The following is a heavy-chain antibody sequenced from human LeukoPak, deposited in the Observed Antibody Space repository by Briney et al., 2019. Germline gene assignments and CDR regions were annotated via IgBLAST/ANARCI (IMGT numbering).Heavy chain of an antibody. J-gene: IGHJ4*02. D-gene: IGHD3-10*01. CDR3: ARSKPLLCDY. CDR1: GGSISSYY. Sequence: SETLSLTCTVSGGSISSYYWSWIRQPAGKGLEWIGYVYYTGSTYYNPSLKSRVTISVDTSKNQFSLKLSSVTAADTAVYYCARSKPLLCDYWGQGTLVTVSS. CDR2: VYYTGST. V-gene: IGHV4-59*06.